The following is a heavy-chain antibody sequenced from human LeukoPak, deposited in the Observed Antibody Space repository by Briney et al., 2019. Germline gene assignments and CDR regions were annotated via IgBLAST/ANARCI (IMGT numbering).Heavy chain of an antibody. J-gene: IGHJ4*02. CDR3: ARENSYYDSSGYYYGSGYFDY. V-gene: IGHV4-4*07. D-gene: IGHD3-22*01. Sequence: SETLSLTCTLSGGSISSYYWSWIRQPAGKGLEWIGRIYTSGTTHYNPSLKSRAPMSVDTSKNQLSLKLGSVPAEDRAVYYCARENSYYDSSGYYYGSGYFDYWGQGTLVTVSS. CDR1: GGSISSYY. CDR2: IYTSGTT.